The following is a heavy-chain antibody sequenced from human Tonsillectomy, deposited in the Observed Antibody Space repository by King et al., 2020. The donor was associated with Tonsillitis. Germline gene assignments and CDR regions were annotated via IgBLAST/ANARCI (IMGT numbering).Heavy chain of an antibody. Sequence: VQLVESGGGVVQPGKSLRLSCAASGFIFSTYAMHWVRQAPGKGLEWVTAISYDGNYEYYADSVKGRFTISRDNSKNTLYLQMNSLRAEDTAVYYCARDPLRSGYTYGYFYFYYGMDVWGQGTTVTVSS. V-gene: IGHV3-30*04. CDR1: GFIFSTYA. J-gene: IGHJ6*02. D-gene: IGHD5-18*01. CDR3: ARDPLRSGYTYGYFYFYYGMDV. CDR2: ISYDGNYE.